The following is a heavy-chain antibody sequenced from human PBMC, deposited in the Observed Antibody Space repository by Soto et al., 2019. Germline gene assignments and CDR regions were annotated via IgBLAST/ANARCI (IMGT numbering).Heavy chain of an antibody. Sequence: AESSKKRVRQAPGKGLEWMGGFDPEDGETIYAQKFQGRVTMTEDTSKNQFSLQLNSVTPEDTAVYYCARGFLAGHPNWFDPWGQGTLVTVSS. CDR1: AESS. V-gene: IGHV1-24*01. CDR2: FDPEDGET. CDR3: ARGFLAGHPNWFDP. J-gene: IGHJ5*02. D-gene: IGHD6-19*01.